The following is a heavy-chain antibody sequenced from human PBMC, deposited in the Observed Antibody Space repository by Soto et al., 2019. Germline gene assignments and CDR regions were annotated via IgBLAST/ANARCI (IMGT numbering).Heavy chain of an antibody. CDR2: INHSGST. CDR3: ARGSSGYYLYWYFDL. J-gene: IGHJ2*01. D-gene: IGHD3-22*01. Sequence: PSETLSLTCAVYGGSFSGYYWSWIRQPPGKGLEWIGEINHSGSTNYNPSLKSRVTISVDTSKNQFSLKLSSVTAADTAVYYCARGSSGYYLYWYFDLWGRGTLVT. V-gene: IGHV4-34*01. CDR1: GGSFSGYY.